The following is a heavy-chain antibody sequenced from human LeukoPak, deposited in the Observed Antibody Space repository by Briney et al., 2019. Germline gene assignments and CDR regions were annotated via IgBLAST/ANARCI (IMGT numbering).Heavy chain of an antibody. Sequence: PGGSLRLSCAASGFTFSSYNMNWVRQAPGKGLEWVSSISSSSSYIKYADSVKGRLTISRDDAKNSLYLQMNSLRAEDTALYYCAKGNGYQQLGSFDYWGQGTLVTVSS. V-gene: IGHV3-21*04. D-gene: IGHD6-13*01. CDR3: AKGNGYQQLGSFDY. J-gene: IGHJ4*02. CDR2: ISSSSSYI. CDR1: GFTFSSYN.